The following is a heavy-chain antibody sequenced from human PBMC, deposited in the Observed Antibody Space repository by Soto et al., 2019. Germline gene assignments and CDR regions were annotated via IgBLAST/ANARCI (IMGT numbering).Heavy chain of an antibody. D-gene: IGHD1-1*01. CDR3: ARGGGVGLDGSAAFDI. J-gene: IGHJ3*02. CDR2: INPANGVA. V-gene: IGHV1-46*01. Sequence: QVHLVQSGAEVKKPGASMKDSCTASGYTLTSHHVHWVRQAPGRRPEWMGSINPANGVAQYTARFRCRVIMTRATSTSTVYMELRGLTFEDTAIFYCARGGGVGLDGSAAFDIWGQGTMVTVSS. CDR1: GYTLTSHH.